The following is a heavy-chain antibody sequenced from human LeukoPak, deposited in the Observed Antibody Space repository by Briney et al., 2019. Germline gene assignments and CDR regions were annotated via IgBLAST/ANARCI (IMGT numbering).Heavy chain of an antibody. V-gene: IGHV3-7*01. CDR3: ARDRYPSIAVAGTAHFDY. CDR2: IKQDGSEK. Sequence: GGSLRLSCAASGFTFSSYWMSWVRQAPGKGLEWVANIKQDGSEKYYVDSVKGRFTISRDNAKNPLYLQMNSLRAEDTAVYYSARDRYPSIAVAGTAHFDYWGQGTLVTVSS. CDR1: GFTFSSYW. D-gene: IGHD6-19*01. J-gene: IGHJ4*02.